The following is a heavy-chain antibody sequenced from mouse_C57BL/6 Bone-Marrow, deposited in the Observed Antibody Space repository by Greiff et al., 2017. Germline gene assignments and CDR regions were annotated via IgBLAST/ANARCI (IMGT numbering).Heavy chain of an antibody. J-gene: IGHJ1*03. D-gene: IGHD1-1*01. CDR3: ALYYGSSYRYFDV. CDR2: IYIGNGYT. V-gene: IGHV1-58*01. CDR1: GYTFTSYG. Sequence: EVKLMESGAELVRPGSSVKMSCKTSGYTFTSYGINWVKQRPGQGLEWIGYIYIGNGYTEYNEKFKGKATLTSDTSSSTAYMQLSSLTSEDSAIYFCALYYGSSYRYFDVWGTGTTVTVSS.